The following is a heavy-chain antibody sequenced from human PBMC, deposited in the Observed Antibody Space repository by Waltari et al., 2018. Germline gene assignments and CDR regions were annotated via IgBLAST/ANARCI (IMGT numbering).Heavy chain of an antibody. Sequence: QVQLQESGPGLVKPSETLSLTCTVSGGSISSYYWSWIRQPPGKGREWIGYIYYSGSTNYNPSLKSRVTISVDTSKNQFSLKLSSVTAADTAVYYCARVRPGVRYFDWLADKYYFDYWGQGTLVTVSS. J-gene: IGHJ4*02. CDR3: ARVRPGVRYFDWLADKYYFDY. CDR2: IYYSGST. D-gene: IGHD3-9*01. V-gene: IGHV4-59*01. CDR1: GGSISSYY.